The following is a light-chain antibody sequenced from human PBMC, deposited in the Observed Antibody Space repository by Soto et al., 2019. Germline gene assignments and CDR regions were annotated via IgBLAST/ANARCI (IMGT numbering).Light chain of an antibody. CDR2: GAS. CDR1: QSLSSSY. Sequence: EIVLTQSPGTLSLSPGQRPTLSCRASQSLSSSYLAWYQQKPGQAPRLLIYGASSRATGIPDRFSGSGSGTDFTLTISRLETEDFAVYYCHQYGSSAWTFGQGTKVDIK. V-gene: IGKV3-20*01. CDR3: HQYGSSAWT. J-gene: IGKJ1*01.